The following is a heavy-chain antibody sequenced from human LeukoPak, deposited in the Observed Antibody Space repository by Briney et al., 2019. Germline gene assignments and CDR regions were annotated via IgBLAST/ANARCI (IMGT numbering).Heavy chain of an antibody. J-gene: IGHJ3*02. V-gene: IGHV3-30-3*01. CDR2: LSYDGSNK. D-gene: IGHD3-3*01. CDR1: GFTFSSYA. CDR3: ARAIYDFWTGYPRDAFDI. Sequence: PGRSLRLSCAASGFTFSSYALHWVRQAPGKGLEWVAVLSYDGSNKYYADSVKGRFTISRDNSKNTLYLQMNSLRAEDTAVYCCARAIYDFWTGYPRDAFDIWGQGTMVTVPS.